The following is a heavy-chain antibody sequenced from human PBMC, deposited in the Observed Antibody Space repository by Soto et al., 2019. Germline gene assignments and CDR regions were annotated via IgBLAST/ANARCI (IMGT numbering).Heavy chain of an antibody. V-gene: IGHV4-59*08. J-gene: IGHJ6*03. Sequence: SETLSLTCTVSGGSISSYYWSWIRQPPGKGLEWIGYIYYSGGTNYNPSLKSRVTISVDTSKNQFSLKLSSVTAADTAVYYCARCARQQSAMGYYYYYYMDVWGKGTTVTVSS. CDR1: GGSISSYY. CDR3: ARCARQQSAMGYYYYYYMDV. D-gene: IGHD2-2*01. CDR2: IYYSGGT.